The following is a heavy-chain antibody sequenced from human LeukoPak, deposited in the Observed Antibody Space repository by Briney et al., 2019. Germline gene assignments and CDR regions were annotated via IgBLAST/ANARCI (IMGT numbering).Heavy chain of an antibody. CDR1: GFTFSSYW. J-gene: IGHJ3*02. V-gene: IGHV3-48*04. CDR2: ISSSGSTI. Sequence: PGGSLRLSCAASGFTFSSYWMTWVRQAPGKGLEWVSCISSSGSTIYYADSVKGRSTISRDNAKNSLYLQMNSLRAEDTAVYYCARAQFPGRNDAFDIWGQGTMVTVSS. CDR3: ARAQFPGRNDAFDI. D-gene: IGHD1-14*01.